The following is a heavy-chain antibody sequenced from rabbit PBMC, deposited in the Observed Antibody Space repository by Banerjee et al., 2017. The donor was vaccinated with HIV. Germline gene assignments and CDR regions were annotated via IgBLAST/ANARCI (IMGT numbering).Heavy chain of an antibody. CDR3: ARDDDYGIRGYGL. Sequence: QEQLEESGGDLVKPGASLTLTCTASGFSFSSSYYMCWVRQAPGKGLEWIACIYAGSGGSTYYASWAKGRFTISKTSSTTVTLQMTSLTVADTATYFCARDDDYGIRGYGLRGPGTLVTVS. D-gene: IGHD2-1*01. V-gene: IGHV1S45*01. CDR2: IYAGSGGST. J-gene: IGHJ4*01. CDR1: GFSFSSSYY.